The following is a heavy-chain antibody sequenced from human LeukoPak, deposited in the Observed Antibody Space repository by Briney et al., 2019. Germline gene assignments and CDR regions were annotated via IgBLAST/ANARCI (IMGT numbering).Heavy chain of an antibody. V-gene: IGHV3-7*01. CDR3: ARDRRHYDFWSGSHWFDP. CDR1: GFTFSNYW. J-gene: IGHJ5*02. CDR2: IKQDGSEK. D-gene: IGHD3-3*01. Sequence: GGSLRLSCAASGFTFSNYWMSWVRQAPGKGLEWVANIKQDGSEKYYVDSVKGRFTISRDNARNTLYLQMNSLRVEDTAVYYCARDRRHYDFWSGSHWFDPWGQGTLVTVSS.